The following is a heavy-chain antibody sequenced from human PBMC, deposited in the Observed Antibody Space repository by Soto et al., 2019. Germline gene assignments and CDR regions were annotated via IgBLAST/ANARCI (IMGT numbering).Heavy chain of an antibody. CDR2: VSGGSGVT. CDR1: GFSFSTYG. V-gene: IGHV3-23*01. Sequence: EMQLLESGGGLGQPGGSLRLSCVVSGFSFSTYGVTWVRQAPGKGLKWVCGVSGGSGVTHYTDSVKGRFTISGDDSKNTVCLQMHSLRGEDTAVYYCTRWNGYGDLWGQGTLVTVSS. CDR3: TRWNGYGDL. J-gene: IGHJ5*02. D-gene: IGHD1-1*01.